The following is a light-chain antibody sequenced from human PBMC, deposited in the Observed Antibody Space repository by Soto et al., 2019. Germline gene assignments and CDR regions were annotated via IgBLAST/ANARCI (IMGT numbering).Light chain of an antibody. Sequence: EIVLTQSPATLSLSPGERATLSCRASQSVSSYLAWYQQKPGQAPRLLIHDASNRATGIPARFSGSGSATDFTLTNSSLEPEDFAVFYCHQRSNWSPITFGGGTKVEIK. CDR2: DAS. V-gene: IGKV3-11*01. CDR3: HQRSNWSPIT. CDR1: QSVSSY. J-gene: IGKJ4*01.